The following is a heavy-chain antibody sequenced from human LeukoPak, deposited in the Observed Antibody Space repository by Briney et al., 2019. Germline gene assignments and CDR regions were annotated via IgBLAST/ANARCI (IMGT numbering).Heavy chain of an antibody. CDR3: AKVGLGWELHLPFDP. CDR1: GFTFSSHA. J-gene: IGHJ5*02. CDR2: ISSSGGST. D-gene: IGHD1-26*01. V-gene: IGHV3-23*01. Sequence: GGSLRLSCAASGFTFSSHAMSWVRQAPGKGLQWVSTISSSGGSTNYADSVKGRFTISRDNSKNTLYLRMNSLRAEDTAVYYCAKVGLGWELHLPFDPWGQGTLVTVSS.